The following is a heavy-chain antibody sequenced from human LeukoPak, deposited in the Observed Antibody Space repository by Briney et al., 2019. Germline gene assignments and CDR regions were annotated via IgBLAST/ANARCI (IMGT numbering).Heavy chain of an antibody. CDR1: GGSISSGDYY. CDR3: ARAVESTYYYDSSGYPDAFDI. V-gene: IGHV4-30-4*01. CDR2: IYYSEST. Sequence: SQTLSLTCTVSGGSISSGDYYWSWIRQPPGKGLEWIGYIYYSESTYYNPSLKSRVTISVDTSKNQFSLKLSSVTAADTAVYYCARAVESTYYYDSSGYPDAFDIWGQGTMVTVSS. J-gene: IGHJ3*02. D-gene: IGHD3-22*01.